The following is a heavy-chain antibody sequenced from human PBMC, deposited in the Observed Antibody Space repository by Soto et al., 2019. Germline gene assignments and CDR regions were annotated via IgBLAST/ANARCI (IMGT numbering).Heavy chain of an antibody. CDR1: GGSITTYY. D-gene: IGHD3-16*01. J-gene: IGHJ4*02. CDR2: IYSGGST. CDR3: AKAREGITFWGTWSFDY. Sequence: QVQLQEWGPGLVKPSETLSLTCTVSGGSITTYYWSWIRQPAGKGLEWIGRIYSGGSTYYADSVKGRFTISRDNSKNTLYLQTNSLRAEDTAVYYCAKAREGITFWGTWSFDYWGQGTLVTVSS. V-gene: IGHV4-4*07.